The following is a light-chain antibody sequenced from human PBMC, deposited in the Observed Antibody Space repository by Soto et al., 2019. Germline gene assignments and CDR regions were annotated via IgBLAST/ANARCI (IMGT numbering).Light chain of an antibody. J-gene: IGLJ3*02. CDR1: SSDIGDYNY. Sequence: QSALTQPASVSGSPGQSITISCTGTSSDIGDYNYVSWYQQYPGTVPKLVIYDVSHRPSGVSNRFSGSKSGNTASLTISGLQAEDEADYYCSSSTTTTSLVVFGGGTKVTVL. CDR2: DVS. CDR3: SSSTTTTSLVV. V-gene: IGLV2-14*01.